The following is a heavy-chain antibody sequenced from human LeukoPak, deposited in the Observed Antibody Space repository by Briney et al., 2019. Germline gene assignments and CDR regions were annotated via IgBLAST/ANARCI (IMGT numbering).Heavy chain of an antibody. V-gene: IGHV3-21*01. D-gene: IGHD2-2*01. Sequence: GGSLRLSCAASGFTFSSYSMNWVRQAPGKGLEWVSPISSSSSYIYYADSVKGRFTISRDNAKNSLYLQMNSLRAEDTAVYYCARDQGGSDIVVVPAAPGYYGMDVWGRGTTVTVSS. CDR3: ARDQGGSDIVVVPAAPGYYGMDV. CDR2: ISSSSSYI. J-gene: IGHJ6*02. CDR1: GFTFSSYS.